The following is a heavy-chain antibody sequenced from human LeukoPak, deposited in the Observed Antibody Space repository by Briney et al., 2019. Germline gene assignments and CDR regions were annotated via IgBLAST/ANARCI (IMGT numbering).Heavy chain of an antibody. V-gene: IGHV4-59*08. CDR1: GGSLSSYY. Sequence: KPSETLSLTCTVSGGSLSSYYWSWIRQSPGKGLEWIAYVYSSGSTNYNPSLCSRVTISLDTSKNQFSLKLSSVTAADTAVYFCARSGTRSGGAFDIWGQGTMVTVSS. J-gene: IGHJ3*02. CDR2: VYSSGST. CDR3: ARSGTRSGGAFDI. D-gene: IGHD4-23*01.